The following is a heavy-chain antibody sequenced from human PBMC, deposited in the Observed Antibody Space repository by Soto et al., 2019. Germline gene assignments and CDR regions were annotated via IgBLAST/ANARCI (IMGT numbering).Heavy chain of an antibody. CDR2: ISYDGTNK. V-gene: IGHV3-30*04. Sequence: PGGSTGLSCAASGLSVCRQIVTWIRQNPGKGLEWEASISYDGTNKYYADSVKGRFTISRDNSKNTLYLQMNSLRAEDTAVYYCAFLPYYDILTGYYTHLIDYGTDVWGQGTTVTVSS. J-gene: IGHJ6*02. CDR3: AFLPYYDILTGYYTHLIDYGTDV. D-gene: IGHD3-9*01. CDR1: GLSVCRQI.